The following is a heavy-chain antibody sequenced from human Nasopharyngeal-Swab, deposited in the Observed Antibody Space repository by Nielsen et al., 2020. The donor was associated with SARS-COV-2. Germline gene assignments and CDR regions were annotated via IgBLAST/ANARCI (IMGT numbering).Heavy chain of an antibody. J-gene: IGHJ5*02. Sequence: SETLSLTCAVYGGSFSGYYWSWIRQPPGKGLEWIGEINHSGSTNYNPSLKSRVTISVDTSKNQFSPKLSSVTAADTAVYYCARVPYSGSSFDPWGQGTLVTVSS. CDR2: INHSGST. V-gene: IGHV4-34*01. D-gene: IGHD1-26*01. CDR1: GGSFSGYY. CDR3: ARVPYSGSSFDP.